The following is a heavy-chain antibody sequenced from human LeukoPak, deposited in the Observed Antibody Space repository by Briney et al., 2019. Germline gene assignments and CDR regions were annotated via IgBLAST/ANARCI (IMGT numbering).Heavy chain of an antibody. CDR2: IYTSGST. CDR3: ARDRFSKYQLPLLMNWFDP. D-gene: IGHD2-2*01. J-gene: IGHJ5*02. Sequence: SETLSLTCTVSGGSISSYYWNWIRQPAGKGLEWIGRIYTSGSTNYNPSLKSRVTMSVGTSKNQFSLKLSSVTTADTAVYYCARDRFSKYQLPLLMNWFDPWGQGTLVTVSS. V-gene: IGHV4-4*07. CDR1: GGSISSYY.